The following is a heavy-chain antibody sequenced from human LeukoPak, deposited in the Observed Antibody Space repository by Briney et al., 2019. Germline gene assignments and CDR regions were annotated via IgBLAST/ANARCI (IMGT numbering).Heavy chain of an antibody. CDR3: ARDPGMHYYYYGMDV. CDR2: IYHSGST. D-gene: IGHD2-8*01. V-gene: IGHV4-4*02. Sequence: SETLSLTCAVSGGSISSSNWWSWVRQPPGKGLEWIGEIYHSGSTNYNPSPKSRVTISVDKSKNQFSLKLSSVTAADTAVYYCARDPGMHYYYYGMDVWGQGTTVTVSS. J-gene: IGHJ6*02. CDR1: GGSISSSNW.